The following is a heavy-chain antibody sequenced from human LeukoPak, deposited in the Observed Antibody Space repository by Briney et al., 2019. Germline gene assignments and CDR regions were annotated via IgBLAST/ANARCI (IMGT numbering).Heavy chain of an antibody. J-gene: IGHJ5*02. CDR3: ATGPFRNVDTAMVASRFDP. CDR1: GYTFTGYY. D-gene: IGHD5-18*01. V-gene: IGHV1-2*02. Sequence: ASVKVSCKASGYTFTGYYMHWVRQAPGQGLEWMGWINPNSGGINYAQRFQGRVTMTRDTSITTAYMELSSLRSDDTAVYYCATGPFRNVDTAMVASRFDPWGQGTLVTVSS. CDR2: INPNSGGI.